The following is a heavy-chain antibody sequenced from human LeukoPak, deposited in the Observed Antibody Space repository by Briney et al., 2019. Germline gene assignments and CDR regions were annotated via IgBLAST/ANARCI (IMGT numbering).Heavy chain of an antibody. CDR3: AKLAYYYGSGGDYFGY. Sequence: GRSLRLSCAASGFTFSSYGMHWVRQAPGKGLEWVAVISYDGSNKYYAASVKGRFTISRDNPKNTLYLQMNSLRAEDTAVYYCAKLAYYYGSGGDYFGYWGQGTLVTVSS. D-gene: IGHD3-10*01. J-gene: IGHJ4*02. V-gene: IGHV3-30*18. CDR2: ISYDGSNK. CDR1: GFTFSSYG.